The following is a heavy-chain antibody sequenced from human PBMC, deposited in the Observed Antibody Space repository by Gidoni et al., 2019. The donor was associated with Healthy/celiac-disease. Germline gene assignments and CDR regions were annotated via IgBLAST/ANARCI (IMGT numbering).Heavy chain of an antibody. V-gene: IGHV3-66*01. J-gene: IGHJ4*02. CDR3: ASTHQLLYYFDY. D-gene: IGHD2-2*01. CDR1: GFTVSSNY. CDR2: IYSGGST. Sequence: EVQLVESGGGLVQPGGSLRLSCAASGFTVSSNYMSWVRQAPGKGLEWVSVIYSGGSTYYADSVKGRFTISRDNSKNTLYLQMNSLRAEDTAVYYCASTHQLLYYFDYWGQGTLVTVSS.